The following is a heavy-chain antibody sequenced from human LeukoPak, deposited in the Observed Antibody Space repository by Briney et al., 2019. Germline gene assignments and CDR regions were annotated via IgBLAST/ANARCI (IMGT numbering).Heavy chain of an antibody. Sequence: GGSLRLSCAASGFTFSSYWMSWVRQAPGKGLEWVANIKQDGSEKYYVDSVKGRFTISRDNAKNSLYLQMNSLRAEDTAVYCCARGYIAAAGTIDYWGQGTLVTVSS. V-gene: IGHV3-7*01. CDR3: ARGYIAAAGTIDY. D-gene: IGHD6-13*01. CDR2: IKQDGSEK. J-gene: IGHJ4*02. CDR1: GFTFSSYW.